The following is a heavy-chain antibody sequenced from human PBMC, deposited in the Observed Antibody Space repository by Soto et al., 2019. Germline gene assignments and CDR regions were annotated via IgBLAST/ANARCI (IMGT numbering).Heavy chain of an antibody. D-gene: IGHD3-10*01. CDR1: GYSFSNYW. V-gene: IGHV5-51*01. CDR2: IHPGDSDT. Sequence: EVQLVQSGAEVKKPGESLKISCKGSGYSFSNYWIGWVRQMPGKGLEWMGIIHPGDSDTRYSPSFQGQVTFSADKSINTAYVQWSSLKASDTAIYYCARHNGYSRSGSYGDVWGQGTTVTVSS. CDR3: ARHNGYSRSGSYGDV. J-gene: IGHJ6*02.